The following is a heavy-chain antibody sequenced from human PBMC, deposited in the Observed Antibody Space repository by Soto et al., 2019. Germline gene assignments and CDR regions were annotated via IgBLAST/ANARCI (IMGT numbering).Heavy chain of an antibody. CDR2: NYYKGST. CDR1: GGSVTSYY. V-gene: IGHV4-59*02. CDR3: AGGPSYCGADCYTHAF. J-gene: IGHJ4*02. Sequence: SETLSLTCTVSGGSVTSYYWSWIRQPPGKGLEWIGYNYYKGSTKYNPSLMSRVTISIDTSRNQFSLKLTSVTAADTAIYYCAGGPSYCGADCYTHAFWGQGTLVTVSS. D-gene: IGHD2-21*02.